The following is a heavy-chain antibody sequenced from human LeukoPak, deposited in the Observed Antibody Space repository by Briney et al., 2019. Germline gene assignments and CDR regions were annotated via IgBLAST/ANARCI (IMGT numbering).Heavy chain of an antibody. CDR3: TSVPYVRANWFDP. CDR2: IRSKAYGGTT. J-gene: IGHJ5*02. V-gene: IGHV3-49*04. Sequence: GGSLRLSCTASGFTFGDYAMSWVRRAPGKGLEWVGFIRSKAYGGTTEYAASVKGRFTISRDDSKSIAYLQMNSLKTEDTAVYYCTSVPYVRANWFDPWGQGTLVTVSS. CDR1: GFTFGDYA. D-gene: IGHD2-2*01.